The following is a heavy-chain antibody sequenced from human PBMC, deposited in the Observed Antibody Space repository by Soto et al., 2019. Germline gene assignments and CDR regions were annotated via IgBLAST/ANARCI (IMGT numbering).Heavy chain of an antibody. CDR1: GGSISSSSYY. V-gene: IGHV4-39*01. CDR3: ASRYSSGWYAY. CDR2: IYYSGST. D-gene: IGHD6-19*01. J-gene: IGHJ4*02. Sequence: PSETLSLTCTVSGGSISSSSYYWGWIRQPPGRGLEWIGSIYYSGSTYYNPSLKSRVTISVDTSKNQFSLKLSSVTAADTAVYYCASRYSSGWYAYWGQGTLVTVSS.